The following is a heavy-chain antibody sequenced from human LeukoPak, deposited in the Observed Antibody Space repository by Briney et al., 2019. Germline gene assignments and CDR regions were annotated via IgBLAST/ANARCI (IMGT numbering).Heavy chain of an antibody. CDR2: IYYSGST. D-gene: IGHD2-21*02. V-gene: IGHV4-31*03. Sequence: SETLSLTCTVSDGSISSGGYYWSWIRQHPGKGLEWIGYIYYSGSTYYNPSLKSRVTISVNTSKNQFSLKLSSVTAADTAVYYCATSCGGDCSGGDYGMDVWGQGTTVTVSS. CDR1: DGSISSGGYY. J-gene: IGHJ6*02. CDR3: ATSCGGDCSGGDYGMDV.